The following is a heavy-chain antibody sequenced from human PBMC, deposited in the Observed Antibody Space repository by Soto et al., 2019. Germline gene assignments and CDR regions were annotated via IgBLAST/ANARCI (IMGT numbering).Heavy chain of an antibody. CDR3: ARGGYIDPSRHFDV. J-gene: IGHJ3*01. CDR2: IVPNFGTP. V-gene: IGHV1-69*13. Sequence: VASVKVSCKASGDTFSRYTFNWVRQAPGQGLEWMGGIVPNFGTPNYAPTFQGRVAITADESTNTAYMEINGLTSEDTAIYYCARGGYIDPSRHFDVWGQGTLVTVSS. D-gene: IGHD5-18*01. CDR1: GDTFSRYT.